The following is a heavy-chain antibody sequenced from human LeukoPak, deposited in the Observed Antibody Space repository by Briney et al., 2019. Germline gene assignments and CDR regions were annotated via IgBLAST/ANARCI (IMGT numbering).Heavy chain of an antibody. D-gene: IGHD4-17*01. CDR1: RFIFSSYG. V-gene: IGHV3-30*02. J-gene: IGHJ6*02. Sequence: PGGSLRLSCVASRFIFSSYGMHCVRQALGKGRGWVAFIRYDGSNKDYADSVRGRFTISRDNSKNTLYMQMNRLRAEETAVYFCAKVSSPPDYGDYEYYGMDVWGQGTTVTVSS. CDR3: AKVSSPPDYGDYEYYGMDV. CDR2: IRYDGSNK.